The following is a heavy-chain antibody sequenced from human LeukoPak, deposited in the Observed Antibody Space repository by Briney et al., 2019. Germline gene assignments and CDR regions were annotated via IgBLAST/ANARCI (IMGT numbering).Heavy chain of an antibody. D-gene: IGHD1-7*01. CDR3: ARGRGNWNFGFVGTPGGNWFDP. Sequence: PSETLSLTCAVYGGSFSGYYWSWIRQPPGKGLEWIGEINHSGSTNYNPSLKSRVTISVDTSKNQFSLKLSPVTAADTAVYYCARGRGNWNFGFVGTPGGNWFDPWGQGTLVTVSS. CDR1: GGSFSGYY. V-gene: IGHV4-34*01. J-gene: IGHJ5*02. CDR2: INHSGST.